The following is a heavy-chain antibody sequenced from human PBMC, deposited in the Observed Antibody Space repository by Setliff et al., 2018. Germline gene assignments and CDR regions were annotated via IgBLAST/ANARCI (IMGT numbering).Heavy chain of an antibody. D-gene: IGHD6-19*01. Sequence: SETLSLTCTVSGASVSSRSYYWGWIRQPPGKGLEWIGSIYYSGSTYYNPSLKSRVTISVDTPKNQFSLKLSSVTAADTAVYYCARGRAGHSGHWGQGTLVTVSS. CDR1: GASVSSRSYY. CDR3: ARGRAGHSGH. V-gene: IGHV4-39*07. J-gene: IGHJ4*02. CDR2: IYYSGST.